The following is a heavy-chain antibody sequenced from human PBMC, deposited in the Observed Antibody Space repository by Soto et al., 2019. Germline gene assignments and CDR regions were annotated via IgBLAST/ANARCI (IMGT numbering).Heavy chain of an antibody. CDR1: GFTFGSYA. CDR3: YPGAEYYFDS. V-gene: IGHV3-23*01. J-gene: IGHJ4*02. Sequence: EVHLLGSGGGLVQPGGSLRLSCAASGFTFGSYAMSWVRQIPGKGLEWVSAISGSGGTTHYADSVKGRFTVSRDNSKNTLYLQMNSLRVEDTAIYYCYPGAEYYFDSWGQGTLVTVSS. D-gene: IGHD3-16*01. CDR2: ISGSGGTT.